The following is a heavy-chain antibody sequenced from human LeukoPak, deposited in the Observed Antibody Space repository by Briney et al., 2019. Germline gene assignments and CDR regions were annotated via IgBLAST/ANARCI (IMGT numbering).Heavy chain of an antibody. J-gene: IGHJ4*02. V-gene: IGHV3-23*01. CDR1: GFTVSSNY. CDR2: LSGSGGNT. Sequence: GGSLRLSCAASGFTVSSNYMSWVRQAPGKGLEWVSALSGSGGNTYYADSVKGRFTISRDNSKNTLYLQMNSLRAEDTAIYYCAKDRLFFDYWGQGTLVTVSS. CDR3: AKDRLFFDY.